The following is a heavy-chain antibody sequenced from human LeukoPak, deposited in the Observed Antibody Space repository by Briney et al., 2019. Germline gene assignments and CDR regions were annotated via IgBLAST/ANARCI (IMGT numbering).Heavy chain of an antibody. CDR2: INPRGGST. J-gene: IGHJ3*02. D-gene: IGHD3-22*01. Sequence: ASVKVSCKASGYTFTSYYMHWVRQAPGQGLEWMGIINPRGGSTSYAQKFQGRVTMTRDMSTSTVYMELSSLRSDDTAVYYCASARYYYDSSGYYYSGLDAFDIWGQGTMVTVSS. CDR3: ASARYYYDSSGYYYSGLDAFDI. CDR1: GYTFTSYY. V-gene: IGHV1-46*01.